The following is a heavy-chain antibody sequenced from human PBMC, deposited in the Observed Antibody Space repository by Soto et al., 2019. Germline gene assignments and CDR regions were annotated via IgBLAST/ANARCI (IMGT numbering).Heavy chain of an antibody. CDR1: GYTFTSYG. V-gene: IGHV1-18*01. D-gene: IGHD3-22*01. J-gene: IGHJ4*02. CDR2: ISAYNGNT. CDR3: ARDRGWLLIGGHFDY. Sequence: QVQLVQSGAEVKKPGASVKVSCKASGYTFTSYGISWVRQAPGQGLEWMGWISAYNGNTNYAQKLQDRVTVTTDTSTSTAYMDLRSLRSDDSAVYYCARDRGWLLIGGHFDYWGQGTLVTVSS.